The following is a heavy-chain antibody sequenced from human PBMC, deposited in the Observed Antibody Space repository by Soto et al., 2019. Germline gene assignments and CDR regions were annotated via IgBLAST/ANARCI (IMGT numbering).Heavy chain of an antibody. CDR1: GFSLSNARMG. D-gene: IGHD1-7*01. V-gene: IGHV2-26*01. CDR2: IFSNDEK. Sequence: SGPTLVNPTETLTLTCTVSGFSLSNARMGVSWIRQPPGKALEWLAHIFSNDEKSYSTSLKSRLTISKDTSKSQVVLTMTNMDPVDTATYYCARMQTGTKGIYYYYNGMDVWGQGTTVTVSS. J-gene: IGHJ6*02. CDR3: ARMQTGTKGIYYYYNGMDV.